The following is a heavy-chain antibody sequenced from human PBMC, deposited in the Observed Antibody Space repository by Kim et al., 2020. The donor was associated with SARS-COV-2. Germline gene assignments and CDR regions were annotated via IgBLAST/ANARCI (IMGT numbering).Heavy chain of an antibody. CDR2: IYYSGST. Sequence: SETLSLTCTVSGGSISSSSYYWGWIRQPPGKGLEWIGSIYYSGSTYYNPSLKSRVTISVDTSKNQFSLKLSSVTAADTAVYYCARRRSGWYYFDYWGQGT. CDR1: GGSISSSSYY. D-gene: IGHD6-19*01. J-gene: IGHJ4*02. V-gene: IGHV4-39*01. CDR3: ARRRSGWYYFDY.